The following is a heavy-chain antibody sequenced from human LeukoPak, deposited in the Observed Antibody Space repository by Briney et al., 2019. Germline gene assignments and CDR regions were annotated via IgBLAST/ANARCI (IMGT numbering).Heavy chain of an antibody. J-gene: IGHJ4*02. CDR2: ISYDGSNK. CDR1: GFTFSSYA. CDR3: ARVAVTTGYFDY. V-gene: IGHV3-30*04. D-gene: IGHD4-17*01. Sequence: GGSLRLSCAASGFTFSSYAMHWVRQAPGKGLEWVTVISYDGSNKYYADSVKGRFTISRDNSKNTLYLQMNSLRAEDTAVYYGARVAVTTGYFDYWGQGTLVTVSS.